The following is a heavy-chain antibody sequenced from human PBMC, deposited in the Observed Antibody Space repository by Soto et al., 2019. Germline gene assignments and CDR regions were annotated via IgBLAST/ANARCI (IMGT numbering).Heavy chain of an antibody. CDR2: ISAYNGNT. Sequence: ASVKVSCKASGYTFTSYGISWVRQAPGQGLEWMEWISAYNGNTNYAQKLQGRVTMTTDTSTSTAYMELRSLRPDDTAVYYCARVPRYYDILTGYYPQYYFDYWGQGTLVTVSS. V-gene: IGHV1-18*04. J-gene: IGHJ4*02. D-gene: IGHD3-9*01. CDR3: ARVPRYYDILTGYYPQYYFDY. CDR1: GYTFTSYG.